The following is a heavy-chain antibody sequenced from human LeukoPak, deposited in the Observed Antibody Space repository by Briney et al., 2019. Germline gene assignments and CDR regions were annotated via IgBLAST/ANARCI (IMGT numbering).Heavy chain of an antibody. CDR1: GGSISSYS. CDR3: AREGDGLWFGEHHFDY. CDR2: FYTSGST. D-gene: IGHD3-10*01. Sequence: SETLSLTCTVSGGSISSYSGTWFRQPAGKELEGFGRFYTSGSTNYNPSLKSRVTMSVDTSKNQFSLKLSSVTAADTAVYYCAREGDGLWFGEHHFDYWGQGTLATVSS. V-gene: IGHV4-4*07. J-gene: IGHJ4*02.